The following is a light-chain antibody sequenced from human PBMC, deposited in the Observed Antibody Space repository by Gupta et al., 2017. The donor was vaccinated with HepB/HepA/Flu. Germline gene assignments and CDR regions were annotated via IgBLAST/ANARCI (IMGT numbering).Light chain of an antibody. CDR1: QSVSSN. CDR2: GAS. Sequence: EIVTTSSPATLSVSRGERAPFSCRASQSVSSNLAWYQQKPGQAPRLLIYGASTRATGVPARFSGSGSGTEFTLTISSLQSEDFAFYYCQQNNNYPRTFGHGTKVEIK. V-gene: IGKV3-15*01. J-gene: IGKJ1*01. CDR3: QQNNNYPRT.